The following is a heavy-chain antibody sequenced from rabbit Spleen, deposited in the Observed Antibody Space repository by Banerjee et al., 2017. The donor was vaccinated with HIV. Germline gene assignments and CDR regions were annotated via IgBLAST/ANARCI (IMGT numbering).Heavy chain of an antibody. CDR3: ARGAQIDGDANYLRRLAL. V-gene: IGHV1S7*01. D-gene: IGHD6-1*01. CDR1: GFTLSTYY. J-gene: IGHJ3*01. Sequence: QLKESGGGLVQPGGSLKLSCKASGFTLSTYYMNWVRQAPGKGLEWIGYMDPVFGITYYASWVNGRFSISRENAQNTVFLQMTSLTAADTATYFCARGAQIDGDANYLRRLALWGPGTLVTVS. CDR2: MDPVFGIT.